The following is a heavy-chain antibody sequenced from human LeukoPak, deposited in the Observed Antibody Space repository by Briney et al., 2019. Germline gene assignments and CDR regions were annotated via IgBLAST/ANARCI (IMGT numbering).Heavy chain of an antibody. V-gene: IGHV3-64D*06. CDR3: VKEGVLLWFGELSTPLDY. D-gene: IGHD3-10*01. CDR1: GFTFSSYA. Sequence: GRSLRLSCSASGFTFSSYAMHWVRQAPGKGLEYVSAISSNGGSTYYADSVKGRFTISRDNSKNTLYLQMSSLRAEDTAVYYCVKEGVLLWFGELSTPLDYWGQGTLVTVSS. CDR2: ISSNGGST. J-gene: IGHJ4*02.